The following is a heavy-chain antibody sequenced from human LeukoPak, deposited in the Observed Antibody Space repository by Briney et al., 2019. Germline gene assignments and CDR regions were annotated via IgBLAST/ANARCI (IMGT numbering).Heavy chain of an antibody. D-gene: IGHD1-26*01. Sequence: SETLSLTCGVSGGSISSSNWWSWVRQPPGKGLEWIGEIYRSGSTNYNPSLKSRVTISVDTSKNQFSLKLSSVTAADTAVYYCARIDYGSYPDPWGQGTLVTVSS. CDR1: GGSISSSNW. V-gene: IGHV4-4*02. J-gene: IGHJ5*02. CDR2: IYRSGST. CDR3: ARIDYGSYPDP.